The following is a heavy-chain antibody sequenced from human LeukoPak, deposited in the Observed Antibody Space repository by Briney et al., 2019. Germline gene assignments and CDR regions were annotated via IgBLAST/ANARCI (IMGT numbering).Heavy chain of an antibody. J-gene: IGHJ6*02. CDR2: IYSGGSP. Sequence: RGSLRLSSAASVFTSRSYSMNGVRHAPGNGLEWVSVIYSGGSPYYRDYVKCRFTLSRDNSKYTLYLQMNSPRVENTAVYYCARDRGSGWYYYYGMDVWGQGTTVTVSS. V-gene: IGHV3-66*01. CDR1: VFTSRSYS. D-gene: IGHD6-19*01. CDR3: ARDRGSGWYYYYGMDV.